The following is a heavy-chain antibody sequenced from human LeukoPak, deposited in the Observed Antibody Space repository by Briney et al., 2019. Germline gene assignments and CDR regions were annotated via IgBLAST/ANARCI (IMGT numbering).Heavy chain of an antibody. CDR3: ARGKDDSTGHYDAFDI. J-gene: IGHJ3*02. CDR2: INPKSGDT. Sequence: ASVKVSCKASGYRLSDNYVHWVRQAPGQGLEHMGWINPKSGDTHFSQRFKGRVTMTTDTSINTAYMEMRKLRSDDTAVYYCARGKDDSTGHYDAFDIWGHGTMVTVSS. D-gene: IGHD3-22*01. V-gene: IGHV1-2*02. CDR1: GYRLSDNY.